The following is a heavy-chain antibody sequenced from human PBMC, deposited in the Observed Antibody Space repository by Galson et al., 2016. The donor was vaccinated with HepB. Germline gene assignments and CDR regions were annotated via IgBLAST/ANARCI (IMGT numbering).Heavy chain of an antibody. V-gene: IGHV3-30-3*01. D-gene: IGHD2-15*01. CDR3: ARDRYCSGGSCDSYYYGMDV. J-gene: IGHJ6*02. CDR1: GFTFSSYA. CDR2: ISYDGNNK. Sequence: SLRLSCAASGFTFSSYAMHWVRQAPGKGLEWVAVISYDGNNKYYADSVKGRFTISRDNSKNTLYLQMNSLRVEDTAVHFCARDRYCSGGSCDSYYYGMDVWGPGTTVTVSS.